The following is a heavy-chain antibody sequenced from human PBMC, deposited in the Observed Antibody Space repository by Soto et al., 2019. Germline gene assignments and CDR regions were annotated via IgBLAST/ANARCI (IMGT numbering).Heavy chain of an antibody. Sequence: GGSLRLSCAASGFTFSSYWMSRVRQAPGKGLEWVANIKQDGSEKYYVDSVKGRFTISRDNAKNSLYLQMNSLRAEDTAVYYCARGTYYDFWSGYYYFDYWGQGTLVTVSS. CDR2: IKQDGSEK. J-gene: IGHJ4*02. CDR1: GFTFSSYW. D-gene: IGHD3-3*01. CDR3: ARGTYYDFWSGYYYFDY. V-gene: IGHV3-7*03.